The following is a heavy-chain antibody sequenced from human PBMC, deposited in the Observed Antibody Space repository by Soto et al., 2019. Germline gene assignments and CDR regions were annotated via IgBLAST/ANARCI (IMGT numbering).Heavy chain of an antibody. V-gene: IGHV4-59*01. CDR2: IYYSGST. Sequence: PSETLSLTCTVSGGSISSYYWSWIRQPPGKGLEWIGYIYYSGSTNYNPSLKSRVTISVDTSKNQFSLQLSSVTAADTAVYYCARSITIFGVVIIGSYFDYWGQGTLVTVSS. D-gene: IGHD3-3*01. CDR3: ARSITIFGVVIIGSYFDY. J-gene: IGHJ4*02. CDR1: GGSISSYY.